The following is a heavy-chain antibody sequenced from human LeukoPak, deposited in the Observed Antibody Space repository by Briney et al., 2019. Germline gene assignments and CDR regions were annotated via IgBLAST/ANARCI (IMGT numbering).Heavy chain of an antibody. V-gene: IGHV3-74*01. Sequence: GGSLRLSCAASGFTFSSYWMHWVRQAPGKGLVWVSRINTDGSSTSYADSVRGRFTISRDNAKNTLYLQMNSLKAEDTAVYYCAPRGPMGSFDYWGQGTLVTVSS. D-gene: IGHD2-8*01. J-gene: IGHJ4*02. CDR3: APRGPMGSFDY. CDR2: INTDGSST. CDR1: GFTFSSYW.